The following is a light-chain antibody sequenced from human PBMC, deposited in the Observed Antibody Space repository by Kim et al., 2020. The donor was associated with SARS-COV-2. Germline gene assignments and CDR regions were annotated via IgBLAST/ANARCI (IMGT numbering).Light chain of an antibody. CDR2: AAY. V-gene: IGKV1-39*01. CDR3: QQNYDSWA. Sequence: DVQMTQSPSSLSAAVGDSVTITCRASHNLNSYLNWYQQKPGKAPKLLIYAAYHLQSGVPSRFSGRGSGTDFTLTINSLQPEDFATYYCQQNYDSWAFGQGTKVEIK. J-gene: IGKJ1*01. CDR1: HNLNSY.